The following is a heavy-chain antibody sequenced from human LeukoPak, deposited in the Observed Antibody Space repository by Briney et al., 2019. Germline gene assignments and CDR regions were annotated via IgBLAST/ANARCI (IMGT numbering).Heavy chain of an antibody. Sequence: SETLSLTCAVYGGSFSGHYWSWIRQPPGKGLEWIGEINHSGSTNYNPSLKSRVTISVDTSKNQFSLKLSSVTAADTAVYYCARGYDFWSGYRPASYYYGMDVWGQGTTVTVSS. D-gene: IGHD3-3*01. CDR1: GGSFSGHY. J-gene: IGHJ6*02. V-gene: IGHV4-34*01. CDR2: INHSGST. CDR3: ARGYDFWSGYRPASYYYGMDV.